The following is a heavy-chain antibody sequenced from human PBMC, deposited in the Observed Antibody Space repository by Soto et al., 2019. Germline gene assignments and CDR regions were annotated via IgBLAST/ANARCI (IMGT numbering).Heavy chain of an antibody. D-gene: IGHD4-4*01. CDR3: ARAPFLQYFYMDV. V-gene: IGHV1-8*01. J-gene: IGHJ6*03. CDR1: GYSFTSYD. Sequence: QVQLVQSGAEVKKTGASVKISCKASGYSFTSYDINWVRQATGQGLEWMGWINPNSGNTDYTQKFQGRVTMTRDTSISTAYMELSSLRSEVTAVYYCARAPFLQYFYMDVWGEGTSVTVSS. CDR2: INPNSGNT.